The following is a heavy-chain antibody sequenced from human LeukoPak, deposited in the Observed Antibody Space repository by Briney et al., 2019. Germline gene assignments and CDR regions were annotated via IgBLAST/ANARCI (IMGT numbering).Heavy chain of an antibody. V-gene: IGHV3-9*01. J-gene: IGHJ3*02. CDR3: AKAVYTVTTEGAFDI. CDR2: ISWNSGSI. Sequence: GGSLRLSCAASGFTFDDYAMHWVRQAPGKGLEWVSGISWNSGSIGYADSVKGRFTISRDNAKNSLYLQMNSLRAEDTALYYCAKAVYTVTTEGAFDIWGQGTMVTVSS. D-gene: IGHD4-17*01. CDR1: GFTFDDYA.